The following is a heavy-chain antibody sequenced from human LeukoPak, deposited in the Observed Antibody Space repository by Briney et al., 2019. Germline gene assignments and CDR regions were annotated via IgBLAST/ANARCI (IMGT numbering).Heavy chain of an antibody. Sequence: SETLSLTCTVSGGSISSYYWSWIRQPAGKGLEWIGRIYTSGSTNYNPSLRSRVTMSVDTSKNQFSLKLSSVTAADTAVYYCARDGGSGSYYKANWFDPWGQGTLVTVSS. CDR3: ARDGGSGSYYKANWFDP. D-gene: IGHD3-10*01. V-gene: IGHV4-4*07. J-gene: IGHJ5*02. CDR2: IYTSGST. CDR1: GGSISSYY.